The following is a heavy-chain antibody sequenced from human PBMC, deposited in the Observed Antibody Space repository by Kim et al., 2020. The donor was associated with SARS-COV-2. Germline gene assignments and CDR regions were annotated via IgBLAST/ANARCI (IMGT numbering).Heavy chain of an antibody. D-gene: IGHD6-19*01. V-gene: IGHV4-61*02. Sequence: SETLSLTCTVSGGSISSGSYYWSWIRQPAGKGLEWIGRIYTSGSTNYNPSLKSRVTISVDTSKNQFSLKLSSVTAADTAVYYCARVSSGWYYNYWGQGTLVTVSS. CDR2: IYTSGST. CDR1: GGSISSGSYY. CDR3: ARVSSGWYYNY. J-gene: IGHJ4*02.